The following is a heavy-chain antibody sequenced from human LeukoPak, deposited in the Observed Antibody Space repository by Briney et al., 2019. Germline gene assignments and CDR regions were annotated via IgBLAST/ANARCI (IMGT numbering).Heavy chain of an antibody. CDR2: ISGSGGST. CDR3: AKDQDIAVAGSAFDY. V-gene: IGHV3-23*01. CDR1: GFTFSSYA. Sequence: PGGSLRLSCAASGFTFSSYAMSWVRQAPGKGLEWVSAISGSGGSTYYAESVKGRFTISRDNSKNMLYLQMNSLRAEDTAVYYCAKDQDIAVAGSAFDYWGQGTLVTVSS. J-gene: IGHJ4*02. D-gene: IGHD6-19*01.